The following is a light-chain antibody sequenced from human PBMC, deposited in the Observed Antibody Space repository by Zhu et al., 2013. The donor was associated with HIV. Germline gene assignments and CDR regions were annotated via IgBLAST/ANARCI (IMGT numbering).Light chain of an antibody. J-gene: IGKJ4*01. CDR2: ASS. V-gene: IGKV3-11*01. CDR1: QSVDTN. Sequence: EVVLTQSPVTLSVSPGERATLSCRTSQSVDTNLAWYQQKPGQAPRRLIYASSSRAPGIPDRFSGSGSGTDFTLTISSLEPEDFAVYYCQHRSSWSLAFGGGTKVEIK. CDR3: QHRSSWSLA.